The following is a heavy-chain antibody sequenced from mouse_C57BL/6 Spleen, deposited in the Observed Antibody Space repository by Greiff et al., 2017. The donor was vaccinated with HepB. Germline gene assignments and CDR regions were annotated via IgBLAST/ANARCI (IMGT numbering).Heavy chain of an antibody. CDR3: ARDWDGYFDV. CDR2: IDPSDSYT. Sequence: QVQLKQSGAELVRPGTSVKLSCKASGYTFTSYWMHWVKQRPGQGLEWIGVIDPSDSYTNYNQKFKGKATLTVDTSSSTAYMQLSSLTSEDSAVYYCARDWDGYFDVWGTGTTVTVSS. CDR1: GYTFTSYW. J-gene: IGHJ1*03. D-gene: IGHD4-1*01. V-gene: IGHV1-59*01.